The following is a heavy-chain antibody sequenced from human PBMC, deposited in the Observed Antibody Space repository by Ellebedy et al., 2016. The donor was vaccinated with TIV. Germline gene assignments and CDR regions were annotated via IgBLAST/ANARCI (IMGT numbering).Heavy chain of an antibody. Sequence: GESLKISCAASGFTVSYNYMNWVRQAPGKGPEWASGIYTDDTTYYADSVGGRFPIFRDNSKNTLYLQMNSLRTEDTAVYYCARATFYDVDLSGWYFDLWGRGTLITVSS. CDR1: GFTVSYNY. J-gene: IGHJ2*01. CDR2: IYTDDTT. V-gene: IGHV3-66*01. D-gene: IGHD3-10*02. CDR3: ARATFYDVDLSGWYFDL.